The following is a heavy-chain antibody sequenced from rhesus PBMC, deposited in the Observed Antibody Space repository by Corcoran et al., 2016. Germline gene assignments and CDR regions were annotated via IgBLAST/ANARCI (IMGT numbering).Heavy chain of an antibody. Sequence: QVQLQESGPGLVKPSETLSLTCAVSGGSISDSYSCSWIRPPPGKGLEWIGYINGSGGSTYYNPSLKSRVTISTDTSKNQFSLKLSSVTAADTAVYYCARDSSGWYYFDYWGQGVLVTVSS. CDR3: ARDSSGWYYFDY. V-gene: IGHV4-106*01. D-gene: IGHD6-31*01. CDR1: GGSISDSYS. J-gene: IGHJ4*01. CDR2: INGSGGST.